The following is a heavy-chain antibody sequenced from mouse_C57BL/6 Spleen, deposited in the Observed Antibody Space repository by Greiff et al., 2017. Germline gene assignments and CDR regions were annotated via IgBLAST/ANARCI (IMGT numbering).Heavy chain of an antibody. Sequence: VKLQESGAELMKPGASVKLSCKATGYTFTGYWIEWVKQRPGHGLEWIGEILPGSGSTNSNEKFKGKATFTADTSSNTAYMQLSSLTTEDSAIYYCAIGGSGHYYAMDYWGQGTSVTVSS. CDR3: AIGGSGHYYAMDY. J-gene: IGHJ4*01. V-gene: IGHV1-9*01. CDR1: GYTFTGYW. D-gene: IGHD1-1*01. CDR2: ILPGSGST.